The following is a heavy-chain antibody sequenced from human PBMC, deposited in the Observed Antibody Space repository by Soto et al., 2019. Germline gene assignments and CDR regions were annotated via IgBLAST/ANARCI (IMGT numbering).Heavy chain of an antibody. J-gene: IGHJ4*02. V-gene: IGHV4-59*01. CDR2: IYYSGST. Sequence: PSETLSLTCTVSGGSISSYYWSWIRQPPGKGLEWIGCIYYSGSTNYNPSLKSRVTISVDTSKNQFSLKLSSVTAADTAVYYCARDRAVGYFDYWGQGTLVTVSS. CDR1: GGSISSYY. CDR3: ARDRAVGYFDY. D-gene: IGHD3-10*01.